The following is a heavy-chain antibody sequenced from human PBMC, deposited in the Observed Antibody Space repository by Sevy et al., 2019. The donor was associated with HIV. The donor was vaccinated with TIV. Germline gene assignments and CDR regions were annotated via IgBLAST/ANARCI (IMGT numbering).Heavy chain of an antibody. CDR3: ARRGYDSTGYPQYYFDN. Sequence: GESLKISCKASGYRFTSYWIAWVRQMPGKGLEWMGIIYPDDSDIRYSPSLQGQVTISVDKSISTAYLQWSSLKASDTAMYCCARRGYDSTGYPQYYFDNWGQGTLVTVSS. V-gene: IGHV5-51*01. CDR2: IYPDDSDI. J-gene: IGHJ4*02. D-gene: IGHD3-22*01. CDR1: GYRFTSYW.